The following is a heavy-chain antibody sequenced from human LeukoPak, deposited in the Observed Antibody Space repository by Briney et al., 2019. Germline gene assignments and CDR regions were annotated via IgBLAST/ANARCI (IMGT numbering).Heavy chain of an antibody. CDR1: GFNFSIYP. CDR2: INWNGGST. D-gene: IGHD2-2*01. CDR3: ARGYCSSTSCYDHFDY. Sequence: GGSLRLSCTTSGFNFSIYPMTWVRQAPGKGLEWVSGINWNGGSTGYADSVKGRFAISRDNAKNSLYLQMNSLRAEDTALYHCARGYCSSTSCYDHFDYWGQGTLVTVSS. J-gene: IGHJ4*02. V-gene: IGHV3-20*01.